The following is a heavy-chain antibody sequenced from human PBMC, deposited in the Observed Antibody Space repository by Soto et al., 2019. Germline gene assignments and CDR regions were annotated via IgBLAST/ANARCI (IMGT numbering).Heavy chain of an antibody. D-gene: IGHD2-2*01. CDR1: GGSISSGDYY. CDR2: IYYSGST. CDR3: ARNSVVPAAINYFDY. J-gene: IGHJ4*02. V-gene: IGHV4-30-4*01. Sequence: SETLSLTCTVSGGSISSGDYYWSWIRQPPGKGLEWIGYIYYSGSTYYNPSLKSRVTISVDTSKNQFSLKLSSVTAADTAVYYCARNSVVPAAINYFDYWGQGTLVTVSS.